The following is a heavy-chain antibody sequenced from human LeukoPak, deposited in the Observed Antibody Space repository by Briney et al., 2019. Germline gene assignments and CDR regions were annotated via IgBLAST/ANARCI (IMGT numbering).Heavy chain of an antibody. J-gene: IGHJ3*01. CDR2: IVVGSGNT. CDR3: AAETVTRSTYDAFDL. CDR1: GFTFTTSA. D-gene: IGHD4-17*01. Sequence: ASVKVSCKASGFTFTTSAVQWVRQARGQRLEWIGWIVVGSGNTSYAQKFQERVTITRDMSTSTAYMELSSLRSEDTAVYYCAAETVTRSTYDAFDLWGQGTMVTVSS. V-gene: IGHV1-58*01.